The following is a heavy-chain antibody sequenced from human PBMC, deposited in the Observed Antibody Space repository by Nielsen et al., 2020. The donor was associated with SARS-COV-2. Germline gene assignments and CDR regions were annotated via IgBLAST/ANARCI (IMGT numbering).Heavy chain of an antibody. CDR1: GFTFSSTW. J-gene: IGHJ4*02. D-gene: IGHD3-9*01. V-gene: IGHV3-74*01. Sequence: GGSLRLSCSASGFTFSSTWMDWVRQAPGQGLVWVSRINPSGSGTAYADSVKGRFAVSRDNAENTVVLQIHSLRVEDTAVYYCARDPRVRYFDPGDYWGQGTLVTVSS. CDR3: ARDPRVRYFDPGDY. CDR2: INPSGSGT.